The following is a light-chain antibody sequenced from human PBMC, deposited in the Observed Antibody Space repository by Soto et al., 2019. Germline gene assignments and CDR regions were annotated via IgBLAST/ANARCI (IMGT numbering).Light chain of an antibody. Sequence: EVVMTQSPATLSVSPGERATLSCRASQTVINSLAWYQQRPGQAPRLLIYGASTRAAGIPARFSGSGSGTEFTLTISSLESEDFAVYYCQHYNNRPPTFGRGTKVEIK. CDR1: QTVINS. J-gene: IGKJ1*01. CDR2: GAS. V-gene: IGKV3-15*01. CDR3: QHYNNRPPT.